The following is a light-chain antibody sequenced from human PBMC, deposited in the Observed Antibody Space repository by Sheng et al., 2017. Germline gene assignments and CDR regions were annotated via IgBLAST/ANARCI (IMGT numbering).Light chain of an antibody. CDR3: QDYSNNWT. J-gene: IGKJ1*01. V-gene: IGKV1-5*03. CDR1: QSISSW. Sequence: DIQMTQSPSTLSASVGDRVTITCRASQSISSWLAWYQQKPGKVPKILIYKASILESGSHQGSAAVDLGQNSLSPSAACSLMISATYYCQDYSNNWTFGQGTKGGDQT. CDR2: KAS.